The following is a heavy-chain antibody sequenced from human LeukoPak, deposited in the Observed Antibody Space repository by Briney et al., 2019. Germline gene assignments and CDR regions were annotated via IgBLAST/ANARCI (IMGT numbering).Heavy chain of an antibody. V-gene: IGHV1-69*13. J-gene: IGHJ6*03. Sequence: GASVKVSCKASGGSFSSYGISWVRQAPGQGLEWMGEITPVFGTTNYAQKFQVRVTITADESTSTTYMELSSLRSDDTAVYYCAISPLYYDLSTGYYDDHYYYYYMDVWGKGTTVSISS. D-gene: IGHD3-9*01. CDR1: GGSFSSYG. CDR2: ITPVFGTT. CDR3: AISPLYYDLSTGYYDDHYYYYYMDV.